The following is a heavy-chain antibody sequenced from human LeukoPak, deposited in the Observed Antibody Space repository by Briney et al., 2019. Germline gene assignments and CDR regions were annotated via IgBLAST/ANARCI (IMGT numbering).Heavy chain of an antibody. CDR2: IYHSGST. V-gene: IGHV4-38-2*01. J-gene: IGHJ4*02. Sequence: SETLSLTCAVSGYSISSGYYGGWIHQPPGKGLEGIGSIYHSGSTYYNPSLKSRATISVDTSKNQFSLKLSSVTAADTAVYYCARARSGSGSYYNRGYFDYWGQGTLVTVSS. D-gene: IGHD3-10*01. CDR1: GYSISSGYY. CDR3: ARARSGSGSYYNRGYFDY.